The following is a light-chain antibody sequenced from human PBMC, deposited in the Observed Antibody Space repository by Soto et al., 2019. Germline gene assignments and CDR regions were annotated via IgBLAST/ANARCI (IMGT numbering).Light chain of an antibody. CDR2: DVR. J-gene: IGLJ1*01. V-gene: IGLV2-11*01. Sequence: LTQPRSVSGSPGQSVTISCTGTSSDVGGYNYVSWYQQLPGKAPKLMIYDVRKRPSGVPDRFSGSKSGNTASLTISGLQAEDEADYYCCSYTGNYAYVFGSGTKVTVL. CDR3: CSYTGNYAYV. CDR1: SSDVGGYNY.